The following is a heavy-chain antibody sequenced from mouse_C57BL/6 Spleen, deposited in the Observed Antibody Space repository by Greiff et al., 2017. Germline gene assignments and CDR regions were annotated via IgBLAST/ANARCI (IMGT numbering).Heavy chain of an antibody. J-gene: IGHJ3*01. CDR1: GYTFTSYW. CDR3: ARTYGSSPAWFAY. CDR2: IHPNSGST. V-gene: IGHV1-64*01. D-gene: IGHD1-1*01. Sequence: QVQLKQPGAELVKPGASVKLSCKASGYTFTSYWMHWVKQRPGQGLEWIGMIHPNSGSTNYNEKFKSKATLTVDKSSSTAYMQLSSLTSEDSAVYYCARTYGSSPAWFAYWGQGTLVTVSA.